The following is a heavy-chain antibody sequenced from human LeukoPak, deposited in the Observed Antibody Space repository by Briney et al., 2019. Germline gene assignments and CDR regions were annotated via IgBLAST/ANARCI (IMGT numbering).Heavy chain of an antibody. V-gene: IGHV3-23*01. D-gene: IGHD5-24*01. CDR2: ISGSGRRT. CDR3: ANDRLRDGYNQRDFDY. Sequence: GGSLRLSCAASGFTFSSFAMSWVRQAPGKGLEWVSGISGSGRRTNYADSVKGRFTISRDNSKNTLYLQINTLRAEDTAIYYCANDRLRDGYNQRDFDYWGQGTLVTVSS. CDR1: GFTFSSFA. J-gene: IGHJ4*02.